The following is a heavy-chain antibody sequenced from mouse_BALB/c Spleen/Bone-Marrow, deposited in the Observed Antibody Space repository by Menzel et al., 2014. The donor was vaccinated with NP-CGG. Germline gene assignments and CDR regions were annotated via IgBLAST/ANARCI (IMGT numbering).Heavy chain of an antibody. CDR2: SRNKANYYTT. D-gene: IGHD2-5*01. V-gene: IGHV7-1*02. J-gene: IGHJ3*01. CDR3: AGDVGYSNYFVY. Sequence: EVKLVESGGGLVQPGDSLRLSCATSGFTFSDFYMEWVRQPPGKRLEWIAASRNKANYYTTEYSASVKGRFTVSRDTPQSVLYLQMNALKAEDTANYYSAGDVGYSNYFVYWGQGTLVTVSA. CDR1: GFTFSDFY.